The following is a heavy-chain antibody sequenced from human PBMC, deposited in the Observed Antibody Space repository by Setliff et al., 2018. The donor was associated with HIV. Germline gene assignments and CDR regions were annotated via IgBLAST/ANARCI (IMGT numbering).Heavy chain of an antibody. V-gene: IGHV4-4*09. CDR2: IYKNGNT. Sequence: SETLSLTCSVSGDSISAYYWTWIRQSPRKGLEWIGWIYKNGNTNYNPSLTSRLTISVDTSKNQFSLKLSSVTAADTAVYYCAAGKLSAAAFDYWGQGSLVTVSS. D-gene: IGHD6-13*01. J-gene: IGHJ4*02. CDR1: GDSISAYY. CDR3: AAGKLSAAAFDY.